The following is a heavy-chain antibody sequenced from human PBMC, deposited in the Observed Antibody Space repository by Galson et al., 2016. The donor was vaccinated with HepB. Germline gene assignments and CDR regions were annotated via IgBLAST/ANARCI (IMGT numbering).Heavy chain of an antibody. V-gene: IGHV3-66*01. CDR3: TREEGGFLSGYFSCPHN. CDR1: GFSVSSNY. CDR2: IYSGGKT. Sequence: SLRLSCAASGFSVSSNYMSWVRQAPGKGLQWVSVIYSGGKTYYADSMKGRFTLSRDNSKNTVYLQMNSLRVEDTAVYFCTREEGGFLSGYFSCPHNWGQGALVTVSS. D-gene: IGHD3-3*01. J-gene: IGHJ4*02.